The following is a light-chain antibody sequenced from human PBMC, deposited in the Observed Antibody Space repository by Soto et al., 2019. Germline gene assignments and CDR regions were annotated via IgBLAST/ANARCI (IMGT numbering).Light chain of an antibody. Sequence: DIVLTQSPATLSVSPGERATLSCRASQSVSSNLAWYQQKPGQAPRLLIYGASARATGIPARFSGSGSGTEFTLTISSLQSEDFAVYYCQQYSNWPSWTFGQGTKVDIK. CDR3: QQYSNWPSWT. CDR2: GAS. V-gene: IGKV3-15*01. CDR1: QSVSSN. J-gene: IGKJ1*01.